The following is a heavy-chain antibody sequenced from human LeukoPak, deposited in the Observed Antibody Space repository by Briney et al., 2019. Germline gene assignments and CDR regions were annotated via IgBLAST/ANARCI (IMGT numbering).Heavy chain of an antibody. CDR3: ARQLAGLAPPGFIDS. CDR1: GGSVSRNSDY. CDR2: IYYGGST. Sequence: SETLSLTCTVSGGSVSRNSDYWGWIRQPPGKGLEWIGSIYYGGSTYYNPSLKSRVTISVDTSKNQFSLHLTSVTAADTAVYYCARQLAGLAPPGFIDSWGQGTLVTVSS. D-gene: IGHD3-3*02. J-gene: IGHJ4*02. V-gene: IGHV4-39*01.